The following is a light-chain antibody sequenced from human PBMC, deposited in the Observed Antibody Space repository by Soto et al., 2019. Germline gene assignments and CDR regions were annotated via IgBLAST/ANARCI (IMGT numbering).Light chain of an antibody. Sequence: QSVLTPPPSVSGAPGQRVTISCTGSSSNIGAGFDVHWYQQLPGTAPKLLIYGNNNRPSGVPDRFSDSRSGTSASLAITGLQPEDEADYYCQSYDRSLSGFYVFGTGTKLTVL. CDR3: QSYDRSLSGFYV. J-gene: IGLJ1*01. CDR2: GNN. V-gene: IGLV1-40*01. CDR1: SSNIGAGFD.